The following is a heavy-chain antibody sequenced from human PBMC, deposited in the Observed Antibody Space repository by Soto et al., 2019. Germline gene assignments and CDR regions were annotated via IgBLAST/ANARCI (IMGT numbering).Heavy chain of an antibody. Sequence: SETVSLTCTVSGGSISSYYWSWIRQPPGKGLEWIGYIYYSGSTNYNPSLKSRVTISVDTSKNQFSLKLSSVTAADTAVYYCATVGHPQATVGPPPDAFDISGQGTMVTVS. J-gene: IGHJ3*02. D-gene: IGHD4-17*01. CDR3: ATVGHPQATVGPPPDAFDI. V-gene: IGHV4-59*01. CDR2: IYYSGST. CDR1: GGSISSYY.